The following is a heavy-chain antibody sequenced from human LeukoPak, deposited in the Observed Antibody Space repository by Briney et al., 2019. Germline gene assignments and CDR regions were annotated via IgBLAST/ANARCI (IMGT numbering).Heavy chain of an antibody. CDR2: IIPIFGIA. CDR1: GGTFSSYA. V-gene: IGHV1-69*04. Sequence: SVRVSCKASGGTFSSYAISWVGQAPGQGREGRGRIIPIFGIANYAQKFQGRVTINAEKSTSTAYMDLSSLRSEATAVYYCAGSIKASYCSGSTGVTIWGQGTLVTVSS. CDR3: AGSIKASYCSGSTGVTI. J-gene: IGHJ4*02. D-gene: IGHD3-10*01.